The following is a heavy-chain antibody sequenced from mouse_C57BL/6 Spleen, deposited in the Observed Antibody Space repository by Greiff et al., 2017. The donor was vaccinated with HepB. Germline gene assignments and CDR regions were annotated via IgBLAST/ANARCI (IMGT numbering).Heavy chain of an antibody. CDR3: ARGATTVVAPFAY. Sequence: QVQLQQPGTELVKPGASVKLSCKASGYTFTSYWMHWVKQRPGQGLEWIGNINPSNGGTNYNEKFKSKATLTVDKSSSTAYMQLSSLTSEDTAVYYCARGATTVVAPFAYWGQGTLVTVSA. CDR1: GYTFTSYW. V-gene: IGHV1-53*01. J-gene: IGHJ3*01. D-gene: IGHD1-1*01. CDR2: INPSNGGT.